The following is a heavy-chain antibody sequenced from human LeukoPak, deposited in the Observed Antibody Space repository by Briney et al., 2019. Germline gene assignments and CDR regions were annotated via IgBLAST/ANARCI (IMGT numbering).Heavy chain of an antibody. J-gene: IGHJ4*02. V-gene: IGHV4-34*01. D-gene: IGHD3-10*01. CDR3: ARGVATTKTYYYGSGSYYRS. CDR2: INHSGST. CDR1: GGSFSGYY. Sequence: PSETLSPTCAVYGGSFSGYYWSWIRQPPGKGLEWIGEINHSGSTNYNPSLKSRVTISVDTSKNQFSLKLSSVTAADTAVYYCARGVATTKTYYYGSGSYYRSWGQGTLVTVSS.